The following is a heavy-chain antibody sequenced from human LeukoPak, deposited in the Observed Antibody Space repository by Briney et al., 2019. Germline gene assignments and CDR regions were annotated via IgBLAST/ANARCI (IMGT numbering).Heavy chain of an antibody. V-gene: IGHV4-59*01. D-gene: IGHD6-6*01. CDR2: IYYSGST. Sequence: PSETLSLTCTVSGGSISSYYWSWIRQPPGKGLEWIGYIYYSGSTNYNPSLKSRVTISVGTSKNQFSLKLSSVTAADTAVYYCARVRSSSLNYYFDYWGQGTLVTVSS. J-gene: IGHJ4*02. CDR1: GGSISSYY. CDR3: ARVRSSSLNYYFDY.